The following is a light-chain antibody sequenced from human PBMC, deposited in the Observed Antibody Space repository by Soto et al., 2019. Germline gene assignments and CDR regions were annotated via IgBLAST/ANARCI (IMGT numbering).Light chain of an antibody. CDR3: QQSYSTPLT. Sequence: DIQMTQSPSSLSASVGDRVTITCRASQSISSYLNWYQQKPGKAPKLLIYAASSLQSGVPSRFSVSGSGTDFTLTISSLQPEEFATYYCQQSYSTPLTFGGGTKMEIK. CDR2: AAS. CDR1: QSISSY. J-gene: IGKJ4*01. V-gene: IGKV1-39*01.